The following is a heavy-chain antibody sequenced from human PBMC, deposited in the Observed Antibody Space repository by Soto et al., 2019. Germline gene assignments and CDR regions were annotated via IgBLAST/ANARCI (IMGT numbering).Heavy chain of an antibody. J-gene: IGHJ5*02. CDR2: IYHSGST. CDR3: ARERPDGARLDP. V-gene: IGHV4-30-4*01. D-gene: IGHD6-6*01. CDR1: GFTFRGY. Sequence: VQLVESGGGLVQPGGSLRLSCAASGFTFRGYWSWIRQPPGKGLEWIGYIYHSGSTYYNPSLKSRVTISVDTSKNQFSLKLSSVTAADTAVYYCARERPDGARLDPWGQGTLVTVSS.